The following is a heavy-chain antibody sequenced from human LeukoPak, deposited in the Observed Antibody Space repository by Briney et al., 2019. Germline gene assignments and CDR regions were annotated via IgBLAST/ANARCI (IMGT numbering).Heavy chain of an antibody. J-gene: IGHJ3*01. V-gene: IGHV3-23*01. CDR2: ITGDGGGT. CDR3: GRDPNGDYVGAFDF. D-gene: IGHD4-17*01. CDR1: GFTFRNYA. Sequence: PGGSLRLSCAASGFTFRNYAMTWVRLVPGKGLEWVSSITGDGGGTSFADSVRSRFTVSRDNSKNTLYLQMYSLRAEDTAIYYCGRDPNGDYVGAFDFWGQGTLVTVSS.